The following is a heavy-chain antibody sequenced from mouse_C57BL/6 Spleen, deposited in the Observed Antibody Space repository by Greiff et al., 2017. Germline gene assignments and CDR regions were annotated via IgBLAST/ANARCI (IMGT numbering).Heavy chain of an antibody. CDR3: ARRAPGTYYDYDGTWFAY. D-gene: IGHD2-4*01. CDR1: GYTFTGYW. V-gene: IGHV1-9*01. CDR2: ILPGSGST. J-gene: IGHJ3*01. Sequence: QVQLQQSGAELMKPGASVKLSCKATGYTFTGYWIEWVKQRPGHGLEWIGEILPGSGSTNYNEKFKGKATFTADTSSNTAYMQLSSLTTEDSAIYYCARRAPGTYYDYDGTWFAYWGQGTLVTVSA.